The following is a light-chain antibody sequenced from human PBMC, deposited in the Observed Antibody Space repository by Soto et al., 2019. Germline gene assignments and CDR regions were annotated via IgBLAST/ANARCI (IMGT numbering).Light chain of an antibody. CDR1: QSVSSY. J-gene: IGKJ5*01. CDR3: QQRSNWPPIT. Sequence: EIVLTPSPATLSLSPVERAPLSCRASQSVSSYLAWYQQKPGQAPRLLIYDASNRATGIPARFSGSGSGTDFTLTISSLEPEDFAVYYCQQRSNWPPITFGQGTRLEIK. CDR2: DAS. V-gene: IGKV3-11*01.